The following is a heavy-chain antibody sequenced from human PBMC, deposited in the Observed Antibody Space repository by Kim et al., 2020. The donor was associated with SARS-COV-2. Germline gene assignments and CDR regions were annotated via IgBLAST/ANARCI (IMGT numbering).Heavy chain of an antibody. V-gene: IGHV4-31*03. J-gene: IGHJ6*02. CDR3: ARINYGDYYYYGMDV. D-gene: IGHD4-17*01. CDR2: IYYSGST. Sequence: SETLSLTCTVSGGSISSGGYYWSWIRQHPGKGLEWIGYIYYSGSTYYNPSLKSRVTISVDTSKNQFSLKLSSVTAVDTAVYYCARINYGDYYYYGMDVWGQGTTVTVSS. CDR1: GGSISSGGYY.